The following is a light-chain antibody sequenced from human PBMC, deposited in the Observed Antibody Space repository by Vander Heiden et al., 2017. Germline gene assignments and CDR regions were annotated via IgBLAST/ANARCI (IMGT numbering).Light chain of an antibody. V-gene: IGLV3-1*01. CDR2: QDN. J-gene: IGLJ1*01. CDR1: ELGDKY. Sequence: SYELTHHPPVSVSPGQTASITCSGDELGDKYVCWYQQKPGQSPVLVMYQDNKRPSGIPERFSGSNSGDTATLTISGTQPMDEADFYCQAWDGSTGVFGTGTKVTVL. CDR3: QAWDGSTGV.